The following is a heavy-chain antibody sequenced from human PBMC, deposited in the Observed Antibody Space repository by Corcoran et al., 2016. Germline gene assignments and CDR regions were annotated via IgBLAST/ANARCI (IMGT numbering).Heavy chain of an antibody. CDR2: IIPIFGTA. Sequence: QVQLVQSGAEVKKPGSSVKVSCKASGGTFSSYAISWVRQAPGQGLEWMGGIIPIFGTANYAQKFQGRVTITADESTSTAYMELSSLRSEDTAVYYCARGDVDTAMVTPYYGMDVWGQGTTVTVSS. CDR1: GGTFSSYA. V-gene: IGHV1-69*01. D-gene: IGHD5-18*01. CDR3: ARGDVDTAMVTPYYGMDV. J-gene: IGHJ6*02.